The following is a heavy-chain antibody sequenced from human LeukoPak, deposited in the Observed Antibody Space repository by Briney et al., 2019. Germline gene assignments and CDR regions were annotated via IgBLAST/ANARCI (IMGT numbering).Heavy chain of an antibody. V-gene: IGHV3-64D*09. CDR1: GFTFSSYA. Sequence: PGGSLRLSCSASGFTFSSYAMHWVRQAPGKGLEYVSAISSNGGSTYYADSVKGRFTISRDNSKNTLHLQMSSLRAEDTAVYYCVKSQGYYYGMDVWGQGTTVTVSS. CDR2: ISSNGGST. J-gene: IGHJ6*02. CDR3: VKSQGYYYGMDV.